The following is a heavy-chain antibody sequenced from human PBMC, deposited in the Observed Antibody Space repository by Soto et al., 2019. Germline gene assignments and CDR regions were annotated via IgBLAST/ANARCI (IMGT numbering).Heavy chain of an antibody. Sequence: QVQLQESGPGLVKPSQTLSLTCTVSGGSISSGGYYWSWIRQHPGKGLEWIGYIYYSGSTYYNPSRTRRVTISVDTSKNQFSLKLSSVTAADTAVYYCARVLATTGDAFDIWGQGTMVTVSS. CDR2: IYYSGST. CDR1: GGSISSGGYY. D-gene: IGHD1-1*01. J-gene: IGHJ3*02. CDR3: ARVLATTGDAFDI. V-gene: IGHV4-31*03.